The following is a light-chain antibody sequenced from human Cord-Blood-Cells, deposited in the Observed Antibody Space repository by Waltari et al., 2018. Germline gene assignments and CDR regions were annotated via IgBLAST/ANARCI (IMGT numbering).Light chain of an antibody. J-gene: IGLJ2*01. CDR3: CSYAGSYTVV. CDR1: SGDVGCYYY. V-gene: IGLV2-11*01. CDR2: DVS. Sequence: QSALTQPPSVSASPGPAVTTSCTASSGDVGCYYYVSWYHQHPGKAPKLMIYDVSKRPSGVPDRFSGSKSGDTASLTISVLQPEDEADYYCCSYAGSYTVVFGGGTKLTVL.